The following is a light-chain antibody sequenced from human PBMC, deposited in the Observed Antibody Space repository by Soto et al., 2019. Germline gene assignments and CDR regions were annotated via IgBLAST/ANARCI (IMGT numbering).Light chain of an antibody. Sequence: EIVLTQSPGTLSLSPGERATLSCRASQSVRSSFLAWYQQKPGQAPRLLIYGASDRATGIPDRFSGSGSGNDFTLTISRLEPEDVAVYYCQQYDDSVWTFGQGTKVDIK. CDR3: QQYDDSVWT. J-gene: IGKJ1*01. CDR2: GAS. CDR1: QSVRSSF. V-gene: IGKV3-20*01.